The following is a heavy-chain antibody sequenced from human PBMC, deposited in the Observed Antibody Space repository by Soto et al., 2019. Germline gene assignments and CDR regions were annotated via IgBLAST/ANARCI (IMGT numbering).Heavy chain of an antibody. J-gene: IGHJ6*02. V-gene: IGHV3-7*01. D-gene: IGHD3-3*01. CDR2: IKQDGSEK. CDR3: ARDEFWGGYDYYYGMDV. CDR1: GFTFSSYW. Sequence: LRLSCAASGFTFSSYWMSWVRQALGKWLEWVANIKQDGSEKYYVDSVKGRFTISRDNAKNSLYLQMNSLRAEDPAVYYCARDEFWGGYDYYYGMDVWGQGTTVTVSS.